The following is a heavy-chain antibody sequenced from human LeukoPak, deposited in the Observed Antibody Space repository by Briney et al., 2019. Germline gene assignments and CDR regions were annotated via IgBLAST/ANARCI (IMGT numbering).Heavy chain of an antibody. V-gene: IGHV4-34*01. J-gene: IGHJ4*02. CDR3: ARSRRNIVVVPAAYTGGDY. D-gene: IGHD2-2*01. CDR2: INHSGST. CDR1: GGSISSYY. Sequence: SETLSLTCIISGGSISSYYWSWIRQPPGKGLEWIGEINHSGSTNYNPSLKSRVTISVDTSKNQFSLKLSSVTAADTAVYYCARSRRNIVVVPAAYTGGDYWGQGTLVTVSS.